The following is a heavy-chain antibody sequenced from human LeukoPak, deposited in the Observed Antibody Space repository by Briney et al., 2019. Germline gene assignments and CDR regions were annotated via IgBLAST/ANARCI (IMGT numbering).Heavy chain of an antibody. V-gene: IGHV4-61*02. J-gene: IGHJ4*02. Sequence: PSQTLSLTCTVSGGSLSSGSFYWSWIRLPAGKGLEWIGRIYASGITKYNPSLKSRVTISVDASKNQFSLKLSSVTAADTAMYYCARSVVICSGGSCYSTFDSWGQGTLVTVSS. CDR3: ARSVVICSGGSCYSTFDS. CDR1: GGSLSSGSFY. CDR2: IYASGIT. D-gene: IGHD2-15*01.